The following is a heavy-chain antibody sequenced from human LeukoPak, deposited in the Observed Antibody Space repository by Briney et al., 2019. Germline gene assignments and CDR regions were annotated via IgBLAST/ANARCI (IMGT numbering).Heavy chain of an antibody. Sequence: SETLSLTCAVSGGSISGGGYSWSWIRQPPGKGLEWIGYIYHSGSTYYNPSLKSRVTISVDRSKNQFSLKLSSVTAADTAVYYCARVVPAASEWFDPWGQGTLVTVSS. V-gene: IGHV4-30-2*01. CDR2: IYHSGST. CDR1: GGSISGGGYS. CDR3: ARVVPAASEWFDP. D-gene: IGHD2-2*01. J-gene: IGHJ5*02.